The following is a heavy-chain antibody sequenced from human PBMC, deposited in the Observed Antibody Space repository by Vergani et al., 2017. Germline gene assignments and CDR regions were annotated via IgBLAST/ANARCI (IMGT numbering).Heavy chain of an antibody. CDR1: GYSFTSYW. CDR2: IYPGDSDT. Sequence: EVQLVQSGAEVKKPGESLKISCKGSGYSFTSYWIGWVRQMPGKGLEWMGIIYPGDSDTRYSPSFQGQVTISADKSISTAYLQWSSLKASDTAMYYFARRVVPAATGGAFDIWGQGTMVTVSS. J-gene: IGHJ3*02. CDR3: ARRVVPAATGGAFDI. D-gene: IGHD2-2*01. V-gene: IGHV5-51*03.